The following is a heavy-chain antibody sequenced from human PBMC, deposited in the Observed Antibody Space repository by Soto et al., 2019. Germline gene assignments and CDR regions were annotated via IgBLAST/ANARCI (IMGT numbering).Heavy chain of an antibody. CDR2: ISSNGGST. CDR1: GFTFSSYA. J-gene: IGHJ4*02. CDR3: ARGPGYYFDY. V-gene: IGHV3-64*01. Sequence: GGSLRLSCAASGFTFSSYAMHWVRQAPGKGLEYVSAISSNGGSTYYANSVKGRSTISRDNSKNTLYLQMGSLRAEDMAVYYCARGPGYYFDYWGQGTLVIVSS.